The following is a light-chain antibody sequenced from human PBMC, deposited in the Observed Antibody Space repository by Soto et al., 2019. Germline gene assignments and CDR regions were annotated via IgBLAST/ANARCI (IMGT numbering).Light chain of an antibody. CDR3: QQYSTCPRT. V-gene: IGKV3-15*01. J-gene: IGKJ1*01. Sequence: EIVLTQSPATLSVSPGGRATLSCRASQNIMYNLAWYQQKPGQAPRLLVYGASTRATDAPPRFRGSGSGTVFILPSSSLQSKDFPPYFYQQYSTCPRTFGQGPRVEIK. CDR1: QNIMYN. CDR2: GAS.